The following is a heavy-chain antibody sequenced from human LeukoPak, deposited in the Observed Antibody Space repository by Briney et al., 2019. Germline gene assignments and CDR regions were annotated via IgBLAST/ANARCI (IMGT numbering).Heavy chain of an antibody. Sequence: GGSLRLSCAASGFTFSSYGMHWVRQAPGKGLEWVAFIRYDGSNKCYADSVKGRFTISRDNSKNTLYLQTNSLRAEDTAVYYCAKDKDDILTGYLDYWGQGTLVTVSS. CDR1: GFTFSSYG. J-gene: IGHJ4*02. CDR2: IRYDGSNK. CDR3: AKDKDDILTGYLDY. D-gene: IGHD3-9*01. V-gene: IGHV3-30*02.